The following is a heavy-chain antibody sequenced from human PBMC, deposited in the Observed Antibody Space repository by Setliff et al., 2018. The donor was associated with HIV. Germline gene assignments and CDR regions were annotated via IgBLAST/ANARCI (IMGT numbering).Heavy chain of an antibody. V-gene: IGHV4-38-2*01. Sequence: SETLSLTCAVSGYAISSGYYWGWIRRPPGKGLEWIGSIHHSGSTYYNPSLKSRVIISVDTSKNEVSLKVSSVTAADTAVYYCARVDRCSGGSCYFIDYWGQGTLVTVPQ. CDR2: IHHSGST. J-gene: IGHJ4*02. CDR1: GYAISSGYY. CDR3: ARVDRCSGGSCYFIDY. D-gene: IGHD2-15*01.